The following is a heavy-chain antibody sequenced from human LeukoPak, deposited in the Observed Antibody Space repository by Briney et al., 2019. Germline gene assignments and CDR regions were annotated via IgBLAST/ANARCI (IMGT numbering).Heavy chain of an antibody. J-gene: IGHJ6*02. CDR3: ARVHYYGSGSYYEDHYYYGMDV. Sequence: PGGSLRLSCAASGFTFSSYGMHWVRKAPGKGLEWVAVIWYDGSNKYYADSVQGRFTISRDNSKNTLYLQMDSLRAEDTAAYYCARVHYYGSGSYYEDHYYYGMDVWGQGTTVTDSS. CDR1: GFTFSSYG. V-gene: IGHV3-33*01. CDR2: IWYDGSNK. D-gene: IGHD3-10*01.